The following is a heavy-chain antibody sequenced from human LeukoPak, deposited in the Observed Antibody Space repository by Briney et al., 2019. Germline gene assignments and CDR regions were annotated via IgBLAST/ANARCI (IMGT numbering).Heavy chain of an antibody. Sequence: GRSLRLSCAASGFTCNIYAMHWVRQAPGKGLEWVAVISYDGSNKFYADSVKGRFTISIDNSKNTLYLQMNSLRPEDTAVYYCAGADDFWSGYSDYWGQGTLVTVSS. D-gene: IGHD3-3*01. CDR2: ISYDGSNK. J-gene: IGHJ4*02. CDR1: GFTCNIYA. V-gene: IGHV3-30*04. CDR3: AGADDFWSGYSDY.